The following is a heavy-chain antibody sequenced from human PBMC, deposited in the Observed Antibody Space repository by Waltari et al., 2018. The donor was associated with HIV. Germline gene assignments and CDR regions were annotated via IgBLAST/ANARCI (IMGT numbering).Heavy chain of an antibody. CDR1: GASRRSTNHY. CDR3: ARQHAYTSDWFSQASFFNY. J-gene: IGHJ1*01. V-gene: IGHV4-39*01. D-gene: IGHD3-9*01. Sequence: LQLKEPGPGLVNPSNTLSLPCAALGASRRSTNHYWAWIHQSPGERLEWIETIYYTGDTYFVPSLKNRSSISVDSSKNLLSLSLASVTAADTAIYYCARQHAYTSDWFSQASFFNYWGPGTLVTVSS. CDR2: IYYTGDT.